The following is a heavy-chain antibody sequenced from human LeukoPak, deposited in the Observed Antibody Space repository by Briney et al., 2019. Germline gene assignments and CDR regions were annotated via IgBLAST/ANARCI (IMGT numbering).Heavy chain of an antibody. Sequence: SETLSLTCTGSGGSISSYYWSWIRQPPGKGLEWIGYIYYSGSTNYNPSLKSRVTISMDTSENQFSLKLSSVTAADTAVYYCARGYCTSTSCYNFDYWGQGTLVTVSS. CDR3: ARGYCTSTSCYNFDY. V-gene: IGHV4-59*08. CDR1: GGSISSYY. J-gene: IGHJ4*02. D-gene: IGHD2-2*01. CDR2: IYYSGST.